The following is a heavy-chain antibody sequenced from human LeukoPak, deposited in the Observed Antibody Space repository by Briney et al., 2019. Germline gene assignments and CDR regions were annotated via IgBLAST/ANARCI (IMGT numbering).Heavy chain of an antibody. CDR3: AREGSSSSHRGYYYYYYMDV. J-gene: IGHJ6*03. V-gene: IGHV4-59*12. D-gene: IGHD6-6*01. CDR2: IYYRGST. Sequence: SETLSLTCTVSGGSISSYYWRWIRQPPGRGVEWMGDIYYRGSTNYNPSLKRGVTISVDTSKNPFSLKLSSVTAADTAVYYCAREGSSSSHRGYYYYYYMDVWGKGTTVTVSS. CDR1: GGSISSYY.